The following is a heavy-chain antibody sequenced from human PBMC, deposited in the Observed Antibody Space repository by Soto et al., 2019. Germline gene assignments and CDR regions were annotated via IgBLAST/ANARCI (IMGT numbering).Heavy chain of an antibody. D-gene: IGHD2-21*01. Sequence: QVQLVQSGAEVRKPGSSVKVSCRASGGTFSDFTVTWVRQAPVQGLEWMGGIIPILEATKYAQTFQDRVTFTADESTSTVFMELSSLRSEDTAVYFCATSYCGNECQPNRAFYYFGWDVWGQGTTVTVSS. CDR3: ATSYCGNECQPNRAFYYFGWDV. J-gene: IGHJ6*02. CDR2: IIPILEAT. V-gene: IGHV1-69*01. CDR1: GGTFSDFT.